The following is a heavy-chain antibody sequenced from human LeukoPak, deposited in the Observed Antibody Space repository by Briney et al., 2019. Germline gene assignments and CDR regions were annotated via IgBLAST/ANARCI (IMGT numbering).Heavy chain of an antibody. J-gene: IGHJ4*02. Sequence: GGSLRLSCAASGFTFSTFAMIWVRQAPGKGLEWVSAISGSGGSTYYADSVKGRFTISRDNSKNTLYVQMNSLRAEDTAVYYCAKDSSGWHPFDFDYWGQGTLVTVSS. CDR1: GFTFSTFA. D-gene: IGHD6-19*01. CDR3: AKDSSGWHPFDFDY. CDR2: ISGSGGST. V-gene: IGHV3-23*01.